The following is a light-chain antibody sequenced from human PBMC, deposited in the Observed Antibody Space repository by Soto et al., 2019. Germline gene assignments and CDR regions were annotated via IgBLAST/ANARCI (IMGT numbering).Light chain of an antibody. J-gene: IGLJ2*01. CDR1: SSNIGAGYD. CDR2: GNS. CDR3: QSYDSSLSAVV. V-gene: IGLV1-40*01. Sequence: QSVLTQPPSVSGAPGQRVTISCTGSSSNIGAGYDVHWYQQLPGTAPKLLIYGNSNRPSGVPDRVSGSKSGTSASLAITGLKAEDEADYYCQSYDSSLSAVVFGGGTKLTVL.